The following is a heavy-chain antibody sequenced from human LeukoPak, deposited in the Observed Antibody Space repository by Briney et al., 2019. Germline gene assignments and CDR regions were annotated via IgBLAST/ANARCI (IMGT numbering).Heavy chain of an antibody. Sequence: SETLSLTCTVSGGSISGYYWNWIRQPAGKGLEWIGRIYTSGNTNYNPSLKSRVTMSIDTSKNQFSLQLSSVTAADTAVYYCARPSTIFGVGPFAYWGQGTLVTVSS. D-gene: IGHD3-3*01. CDR1: GGSISGYY. CDR3: ARPSTIFGVGPFAY. CDR2: IYTSGNT. J-gene: IGHJ4*02. V-gene: IGHV4-4*07.